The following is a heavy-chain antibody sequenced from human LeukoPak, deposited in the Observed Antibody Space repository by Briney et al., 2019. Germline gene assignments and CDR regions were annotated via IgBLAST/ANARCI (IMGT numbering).Heavy chain of an antibody. V-gene: IGHV3-7*01. D-gene: IGHD2-2*02. CDR2: MNHDGSEK. CDR1: GFAFSTLT. J-gene: IGHJ4*02. Sequence: GGSLRLSCAASGFAFSTLTMNWVRQAPGKGLEWVANMNHDGSEKYYIDSVKGRFTISRDNAKNSLYLQMNSLRAEDTAVYYCARDQLYCGGPTCYRTGDDSWGQGTLVTVSS. CDR3: ARDQLYCGGPTCYRTGDDS.